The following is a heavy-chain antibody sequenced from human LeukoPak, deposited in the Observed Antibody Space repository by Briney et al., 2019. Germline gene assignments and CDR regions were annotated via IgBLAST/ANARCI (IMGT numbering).Heavy chain of an antibody. CDR3: ARERGPYGDRKRYGMDV. J-gene: IGHJ6*02. Sequence: SVKVSCKASGGTFSSYTISWVRHALRQGLEWMRKIIPIFGIANYAQKFQGRVTITADKSTSTAYMELSSLRSEDTAVYYCARERGPYGDRKRYGMDVWGQGTTVTVSS. CDR2: IIPIFGIA. V-gene: IGHV1-69*04. CDR1: GGTFSSYT. D-gene: IGHD4-17*01.